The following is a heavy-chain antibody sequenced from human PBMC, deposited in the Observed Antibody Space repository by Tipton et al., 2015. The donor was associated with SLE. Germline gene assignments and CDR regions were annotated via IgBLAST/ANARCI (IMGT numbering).Heavy chain of an antibody. V-gene: IGHV4-61*02. CDR2: IYTSGST. D-gene: IGHD3-22*01. CDR1: GGSVNSGNYY. J-gene: IGHJ4*02. Sequence: TLSLTCTVSGGSVNSGNYYWSWIRQPAGKGLEWIGRIYTSGSTDYNPSLKSRVTMSLDTSKNQFSLTLSSVTAADTAVYYCAGDSGGSYYDNGGYYQLANRHFDYWGRGTLVTVSS. CDR3: AGDSGGSYYDNGGYYQLANRHFDY.